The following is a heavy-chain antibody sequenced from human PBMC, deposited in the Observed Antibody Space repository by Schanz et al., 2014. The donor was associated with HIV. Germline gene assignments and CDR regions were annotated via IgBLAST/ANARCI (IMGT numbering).Heavy chain of an antibody. Sequence: EVKLSESGGGLVQPGGSLRLSCVASGFTFSTYAMSWVRQAPGKGLEWVSGMRGSDDSTFYADSVKGRFTISRDNSKNTLYVQMNSLRAEDTAIYYCAKTSYGWYFDYWGQGTTVTVSS. J-gene: IGHJ4*02. D-gene: IGHD6-19*01. CDR1: GFTFSTYA. CDR3: AKTSYGWYFDY. V-gene: IGHV3-23*01. CDR2: MRGSDDST.